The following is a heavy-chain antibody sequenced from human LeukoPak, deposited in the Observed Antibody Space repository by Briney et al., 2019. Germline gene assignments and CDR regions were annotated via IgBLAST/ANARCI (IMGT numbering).Heavy chain of an antibody. J-gene: IGHJ4*02. CDR3: AKVSVGWLVQGDFDY. Sequence: GGSLRLSCAASGFTFSSYAMHWVRQAPGKGLEWVAVISYDGSNKYYADSVKGRFTISRDNSKNTLYLQMNSLRAEDTAVYYCAKVSVGWLVQGDFDYWGQGTLVTVSS. CDR2: ISYDGSNK. D-gene: IGHD6-19*01. CDR1: GFTFSSYA. V-gene: IGHV3-30-3*01.